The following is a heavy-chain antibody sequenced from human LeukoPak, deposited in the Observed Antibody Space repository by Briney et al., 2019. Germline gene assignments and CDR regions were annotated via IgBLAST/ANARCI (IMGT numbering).Heavy chain of an antibody. CDR1: GFTFSSYS. Sequence: PGGSLRLSCAASGFTFSSYSMNWVRQAPGKGPESVSYISSSSSTMYYADSVKGRFTMSRENAKNSLYLQMNSLRADDTAVYYCVSGLVGGTNYWGQGTLVTVSS. J-gene: IGHJ4*02. D-gene: IGHD1-26*01. CDR2: ISSSSSTM. CDR3: VSGLVGGTNY. V-gene: IGHV3-48*01.